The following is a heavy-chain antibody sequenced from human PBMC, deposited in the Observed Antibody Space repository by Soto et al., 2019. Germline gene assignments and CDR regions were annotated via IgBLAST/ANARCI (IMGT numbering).Heavy chain of an antibody. J-gene: IGHJ3*01. CDR1: GFTFSHYY. V-gene: IGHV3-7*01. CDR3: ATDLNWSGT. D-gene: IGHD3-3*01. Sequence: GGSLRLSCAASGFTFSHYYMHWVRQAPGKGLECFATINPDGSDTTYVDSVKGRFTISRDNAKNSLSLQMNSLRAEDTALYYCATDLNWSGTWGQGTMVTVSS. CDR2: INPDGSDT.